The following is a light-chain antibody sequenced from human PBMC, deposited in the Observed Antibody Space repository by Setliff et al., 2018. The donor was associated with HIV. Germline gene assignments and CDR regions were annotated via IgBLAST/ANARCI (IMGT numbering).Light chain of an antibody. CDR3: SSYTSSSTFLV. Sequence: QSVLTQPASVSGSPGQSITISCTGTSSDVGGYELVSWYQLHPGKAPKLMIYDINKRSSGVSNRFSGSKSGDTASLTISGLQAEDEADYFCSSYTSSSTFLVFGGGTKVTVL. V-gene: IGLV2-14*03. J-gene: IGLJ3*02. CDR2: DIN. CDR1: SSDVGGYEL.